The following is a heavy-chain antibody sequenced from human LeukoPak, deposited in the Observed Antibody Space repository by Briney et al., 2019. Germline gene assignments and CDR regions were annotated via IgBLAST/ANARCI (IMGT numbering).Heavy chain of an antibody. CDR1: GDSLSSYY. CDR2: IYYSGST. J-gene: IGHJ5*02. D-gene: IGHD3-16*01. Sequence: SETLSLTCTVSGDSLSSYYWNWIRQPPGKGLEWIGYIYYSGSTNYNPSLKSRVTISVDTSKNQFSLKLSSVTAADTAVYYCARHYGPWGQGTLVTVSS. CDR3: ARHYGP. V-gene: IGHV4-59*01.